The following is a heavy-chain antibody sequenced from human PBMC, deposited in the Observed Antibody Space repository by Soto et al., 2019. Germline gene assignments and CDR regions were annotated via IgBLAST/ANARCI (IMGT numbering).Heavy chain of an antibody. V-gene: IGHV3-74*01. J-gene: IGHJ4*02. CDR1: GFTLSDYW. CDR3: VRSGYSYGYVFEN. Sequence: EVQLVESGGGVVQPGGSLRLSCAASGFTLSDYWMHWVRQVPGKGLFWVSRMSGDGSRTDYADSAKGRFGISRGNANNMAQLQMSSLRAADTAIYFCVRSGYSYGYVFENWGQGTLVTVSS. D-gene: IGHD5-18*01. CDR2: MSGDGSRT.